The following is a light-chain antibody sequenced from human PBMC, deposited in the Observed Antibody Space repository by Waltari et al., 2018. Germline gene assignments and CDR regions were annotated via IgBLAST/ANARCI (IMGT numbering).Light chain of an antibody. CDR3: QQYDGLPYT. CDR2: KTS. CDR1: QSVSQW. J-gene: IGKJ2*01. V-gene: IGKV1-5*03. Sequence: DIQMTQSPSSLSASVGDTVSISCRASQSVSQWLAWYRQAPGRAPTLLIFKTSILQRGVPARFSATGSGTDFTLTISNVQPDDFGTFYCQQYDGLPYTFGQGTKLEV.